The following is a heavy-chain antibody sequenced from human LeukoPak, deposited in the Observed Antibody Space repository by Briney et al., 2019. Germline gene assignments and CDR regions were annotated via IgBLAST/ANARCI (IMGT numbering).Heavy chain of an antibody. V-gene: IGHV3-49*04. J-gene: IGHJ4*02. CDR2: IRSKAYGGTT. CDR1: GFTFGDYA. CDR3: TTTTEYYYGSGRYYFDY. D-gene: IGHD3-10*01. Sequence: GGSLRLSCTASGFTFGDYAMSWVRQAPGKGLEWVGFIRSKAYGGTTEYAASVKGRFTISRDDSKSIAYLQMNSLKTEDTAVYYCTTTTEYYYGSGRYYFDYWGQGTLVTVSS.